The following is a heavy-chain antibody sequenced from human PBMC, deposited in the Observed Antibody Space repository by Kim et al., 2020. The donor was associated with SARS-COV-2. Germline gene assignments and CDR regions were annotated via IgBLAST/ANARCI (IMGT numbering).Heavy chain of an antibody. CDR3: ARVGRCSGGSCHGYYYGMDV. J-gene: IGHJ6*02. Sequence: ASVKVSCKASGYTFTDYAISWVRQAPGQGLEWMGWINTNTGNPTYAQDFTGRFVFSLDTSVSTANLQITSLKAEDTAMYYCARVGRCSGGSCHGYYYGMDVWGQGTTVTVSS. V-gene: IGHV7-4-1*02. CDR2: INTNTGNP. CDR1: GYTFTDYA. D-gene: IGHD2-15*01.